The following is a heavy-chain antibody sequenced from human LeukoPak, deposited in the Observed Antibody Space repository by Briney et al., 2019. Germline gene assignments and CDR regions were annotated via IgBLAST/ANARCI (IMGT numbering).Heavy chain of an antibody. V-gene: IGHV4-59*01. CDR3: ARLLPVQRATSYFDY. CDR2: IYYSGST. D-gene: IGHD5-24*01. CDR1: GGSLRIYY. J-gene: IGHJ4*02. Sequence: KASETLSLTCTVSGGSLRIYYWAWVRHPPGAGLEWIGYIYYSGSTNYKPYPTSQLTISVASSKNQCSLKLASLTAAATAIYDCARLLPVQRATSYFDYWGQGALVTVSP.